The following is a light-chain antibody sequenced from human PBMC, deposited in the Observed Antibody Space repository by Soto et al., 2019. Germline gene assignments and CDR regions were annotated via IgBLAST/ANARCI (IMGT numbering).Light chain of an antibody. V-gene: IGLV2-14*03. J-gene: IGLJ3*02. CDR2: GVS. Sequence: QSALTQPASVSGSPEQSITISCTGSSNDVGAFNYVSWYRHSPGEAPKVLIRGVSIRPSGVSIRFSASKSANTASLTISGLQAEDEALYYCSSYTTSNTWVFGGGTKLTVL. CDR3: SSYTTSNTWV. CDR1: SNDVGAFNY.